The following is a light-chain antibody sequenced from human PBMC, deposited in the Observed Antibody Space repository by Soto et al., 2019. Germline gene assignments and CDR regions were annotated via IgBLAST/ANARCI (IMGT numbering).Light chain of an antibody. CDR1: SSNIGSNT. J-gene: IGLJ2*01. CDR2: EVS. V-gene: IGLV2-14*01. CDR3: ASYTSSSTSVI. Sequence: QSVLTQPPSASGTPGQRVTISCSGGSSNIGSNTVNWYQQHPDKAPKLIIFEVSNRPSGISSRFSGSKSGNTASLTISGLQAEDEADYYCASYTSSSTSVIFGRGTKVTVL.